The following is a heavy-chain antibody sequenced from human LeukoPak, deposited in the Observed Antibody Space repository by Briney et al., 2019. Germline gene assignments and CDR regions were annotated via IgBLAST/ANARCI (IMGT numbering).Heavy chain of an antibody. D-gene: IGHD4-17*01. CDR1: GGSISSSSYY. J-gene: IGHJ5*02. CDR2: IYYSGST. Sequence: SGTLSLTCTVSGGSISSSSYYWGWIRQPPGKGLEWIGSIYYSGSTYYNPSLKSRVTISVDTSKNQFSLKLSSVTAADTAVYYCARPDDYGVNWFDPWGQGTLVTVSP. V-gene: IGHV4-39*01. CDR3: ARPDDYGVNWFDP.